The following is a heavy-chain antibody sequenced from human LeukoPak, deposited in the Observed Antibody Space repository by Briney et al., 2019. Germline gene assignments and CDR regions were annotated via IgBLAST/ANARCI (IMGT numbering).Heavy chain of an antibody. CDR1: GFTFSDYY. CDR2: ISSSGSSI. D-gene: IGHD6-13*01. V-gene: IGHV3-11*04. Sequence: GGSLRLSCAASGFTFSDYYMSWIRQAPGKGLEWVSYISSSGSSIYYADSVKGRFTISRENAKNSLYLQMNSLRAGDTAVYYCARAAYSSTWYSRYFDLWGRGTLVTVSS. J-gene: IGHJ2*01. CDR3: ARAAYSSTWYSRYFDL.